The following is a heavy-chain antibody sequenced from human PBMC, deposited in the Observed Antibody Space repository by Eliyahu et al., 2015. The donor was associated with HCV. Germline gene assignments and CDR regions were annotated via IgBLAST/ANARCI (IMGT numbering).Heavy chain of an antibody. V-gene: IGHV1-18*01. CDR3: ARDLYGTGATSYY. J-gene: IGHJ4*02. CDR2: VGVQNGXT. Sequence: QVQLVQSGPEVREPGASVRVSCKTSGFTFTHYGFNWVRQAPGQGLVWMGWVGVQNGXTNFAQKFXGRLSXTADTSTNTAYXELRSLRSDDTAVYYCARDLYGTGATSYYWGQGTRVTVSS. D-gene: IGHD1-1*01. CDR1: GFTFTHYG.